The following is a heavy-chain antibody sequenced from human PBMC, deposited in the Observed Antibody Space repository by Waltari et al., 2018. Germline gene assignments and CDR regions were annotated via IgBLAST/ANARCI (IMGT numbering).Heavy chain of an antibody. CDR1: GGSFSGYY. J-gene: IGHJ4*02. D-gene: IGHD6-13*01. Sequence: QVQLQQWGAGLLKPSETLSLTCAVYGGSFSGYYWSWIRQPPGKGLEWIGEINHSGSTNYNPSLKSRVTISVDTSKNQFSLKLSSVTAADTAVYYCASYQGIAAAGTLDYWGQGTLVTVSS. CDR2: INHSGST. CDR3: ASYQGIAAAGTLDY. V-gene: IGHV4-34*01.